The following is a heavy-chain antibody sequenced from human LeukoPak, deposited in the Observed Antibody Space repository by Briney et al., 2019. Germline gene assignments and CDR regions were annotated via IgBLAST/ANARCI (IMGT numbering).Heavy chain of an antibody. Sequence: KHGESLKISCKGSGYIFTTYWIAWVRQMPGKGLEWMGIIYPGDSDTRYSPSFQGQVTFSADKSIGTAYLQWSSLKASDTAVYYCARGQSYYYDSSGYPPAFDVWGQGTMVTVSS. CDR3: ARGQSYYYDSSGYPPAFDV. V-gene: IGHV5-51*01. CDR1: GYIFTTYW. J-gene: IGHJ3*01. CDR2: IYPGDSDT. D-gene: IGHD3-22*01.